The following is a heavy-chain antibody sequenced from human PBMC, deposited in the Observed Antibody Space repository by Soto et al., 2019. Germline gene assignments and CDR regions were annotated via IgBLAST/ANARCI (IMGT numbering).Heavy chain of an antibody. CDR1: GGSISSGGYY. D-gene: IGHD6-19*01. J-gene: IGHJ6*02. Sequence: QVQLQESGPGLVKPSQTLFLTCAVCGGSISSGGYYWSWIRQHPGKGLEWIGYIYYSGSTYYNPSLKSRVTISVDTSKNQFSLKLSSVTAADTAVYYCARDFTDSSGPTLGMGVWGQWTTVTVSS. CDR3: ARDFTDSSGPTLGMGV. V-gene: IGHV4-31*11. CDR2: IYYSGST.